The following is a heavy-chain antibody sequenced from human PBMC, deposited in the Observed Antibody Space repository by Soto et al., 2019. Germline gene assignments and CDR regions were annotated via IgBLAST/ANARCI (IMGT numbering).Heavy chain of an antibody. CDR1: GFTVSSNY. J-gene: IGHJ4*02. CDR2: IYSGGST. CDR3: ASPLPHYYDSSGYYPGY. V-gene: IGHV3-53*01. D-gene: IGHD3-22*01. Sequence: PGGSLRLSCAASGFTVSSNYMSWVRQAPGKGLEWVSVIYSGGSTYYADSVKGRFTISRDNSKNTLYLQMNSLRAEDTAVYYCASPLPHYYDSSGYYPGYWGQGTLVTVSS.